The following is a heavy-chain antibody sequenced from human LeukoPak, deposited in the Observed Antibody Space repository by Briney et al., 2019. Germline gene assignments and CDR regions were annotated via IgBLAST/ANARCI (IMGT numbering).Heavy chain of an antibody. Sequence: PGGSLRLSCAASGFTVRTNYMSWVRQAPGKGLEWVSVLYSGGNTYYADSVEGRFTISRDDSKNTLYLQMSSLRVEDTAVYYCARVGSGDIYGYGDYWGQGTLVTVSS. CDR3: ARVGSGDIYGYGDY. J-gene: IGHJ4*02. V-gene: IGHV3-66*01. CDR1: GFTVRTNY. D-gene: IGHD5-18*01. CDR2: LYSGGNT.